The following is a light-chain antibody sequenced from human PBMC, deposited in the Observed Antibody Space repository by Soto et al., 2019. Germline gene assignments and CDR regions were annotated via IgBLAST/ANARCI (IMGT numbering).Light chain of an antibody. J-gene: IGLJ1*01. V-gene: IGLV2-14*01. CDR2: EVS. CDR1: SSDVGGYNY. Sequence: QSVLTQPASVSGSPGQSITISCTGTSSDVGGYNYVSWYQQHPGKAPKLMIYEVSNRPSGVSNRFSGSKSGNTASPTISGLQAEDEADYYCSSYTTTNTYVFGSGTKATVL. CDR3: SSYTTTNTYV.